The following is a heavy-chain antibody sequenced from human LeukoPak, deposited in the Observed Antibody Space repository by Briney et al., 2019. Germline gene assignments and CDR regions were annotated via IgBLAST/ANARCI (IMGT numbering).Heavy chain of an antibody. Sequence: MHWVRXAXGQGLEWXXWINPNSGGTNYAQKFQGRVTMTRDTSISTAYMELSRLRSDDTAVYYCARGGGMTTVTDFDYWGQGTLVTVSS. D-gene: IGHD4-17*01. CDR2: INPNSGGT. J-gene: IGHJ4*02. CDR3: ARGGGMTTVTDFDY. V-gene: IGHV1-2*02.